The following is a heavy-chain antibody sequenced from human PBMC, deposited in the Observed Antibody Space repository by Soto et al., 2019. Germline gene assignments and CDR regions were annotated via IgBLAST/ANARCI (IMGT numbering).Heavy chain of an antibody. J-gene: IGHJ4*02. CDR2: ISSNSNYK. D-gene: IGHD3-22*01. CDR1: GFTFSDYF. V-gene: IGHV3-11*06. CDR3: ARAKGYYHTSGSDS. Sequence: GSLRLSCAASGFTFSDYFMSWIRQAPGKGLEWISYISSNSNYKNHADSVRGRFTISRDNAKNSLYLQMNGLRAEDTAVYYCARAKGYYHTSGSDSWGQGTLVTVPS.